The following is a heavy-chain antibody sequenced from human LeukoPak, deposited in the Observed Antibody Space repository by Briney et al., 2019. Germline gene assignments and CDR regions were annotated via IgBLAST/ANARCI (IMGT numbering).Heavy chain of an antibody. CDR1: GGSISSSSYY. D-gene: IGHD3-22*01. CDR3: ARGGRVNKTYYYDSSGYYYPTYFDY. CDR2: IYYSGST. Sequence: PSETLSLTCTVSGGSISSSSYYWGWIRQPPGKGLEWIGSIYYSGSTNYNPSLKSRVTISVDTSKNQFSLKLSSVTAADTAVYYCARGGRVNKTYYYDSSGYYYPTYFDYWGQGTLVTVSS. V-gene: IGHV4-39*07. J-gene: IGHJ4*02.